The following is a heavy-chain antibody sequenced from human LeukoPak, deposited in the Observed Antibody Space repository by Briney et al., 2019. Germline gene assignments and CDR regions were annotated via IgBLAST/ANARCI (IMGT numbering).Heavy chain of an antibody. V-gene: IGHV3-33*08. J-gene: IGHJ3*02. CDR2: IWYDGSNK. CDR3: AREGSPDAFDI. CDR1: GFTFSNAW. D-gene: IGHD1-26*01. Sequence: PEGSLRLSCAASGFTFSNAWMSWVRQAPGKGLEWVAVIWYDGSNKYYADSVKGRFTISRDNSKNTLYLQMNSLRAEDTAVYYCAREGSPDAFDIWGQGTMVTVSS.